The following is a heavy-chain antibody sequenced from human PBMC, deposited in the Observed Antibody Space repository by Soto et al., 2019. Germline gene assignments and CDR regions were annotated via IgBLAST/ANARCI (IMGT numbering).Heavy chain of an antibody. Sequence: DVQLVESGGGLVQPGRSLRLSCVASGFIADDYAMHWVRQAPGKGLEWVSGISSNSATINYAASVKGRFSISRDNAKNSLFLQMNSLRPEDTAFYYCVKDMKWGGMTTIHYFDSWGQGTLVTVSS. J-gene: IGHJ4*02. V-gene: IGHV3-9*02. CDR2: ISSNSATI. CDR3: VKDMKWGGMTTIHYFDS. CDR1: GFIADDYA. D-gene: IGHD4-17*01.